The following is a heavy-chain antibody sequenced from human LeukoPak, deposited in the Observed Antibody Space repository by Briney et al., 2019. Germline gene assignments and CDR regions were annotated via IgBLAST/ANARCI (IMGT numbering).Heavy chain of an antibody. V-gene: IGHV4-34*01. CDR1: GDSFSGYY. D-gene: IGHD5-24*01. Sequence: SETLSLTCAVYGDSFSGYYWTWLRQPPGKGLEWIGEVNHSGSTNINSSLKSRVTISVDTSKNQFSLKLTSVTAADTAVYYCARRGVDMTSTIDYWSQGTLVTVSS. CDR2: VNHSGST. J-gene: IGHJ4*02. CDR3: ARRGVDMTSTIDY.